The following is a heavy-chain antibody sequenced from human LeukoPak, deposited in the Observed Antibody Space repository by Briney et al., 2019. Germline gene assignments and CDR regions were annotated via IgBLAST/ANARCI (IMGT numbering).Heavy chain of an antibody. CDR1: GFTFGDHA. D-gene: IGHD5-24*01. CDR3: TGGPTGRWLYYGMDV. Sequence: PGGSLRLSCITSGFTFGDHAGGWVPQAPGKGLGWVGFIRSKGNGWTTEYAASVKGRVTISSDDSKRNAYLQMNRLKSEDTAVYYCTGGPTGRWLYYGMDVWGQGTTVIVSS. J-gene: IGHJ6*02. V-gene: IGHV3-49*04. CDR2: IRSKGNGWTT.